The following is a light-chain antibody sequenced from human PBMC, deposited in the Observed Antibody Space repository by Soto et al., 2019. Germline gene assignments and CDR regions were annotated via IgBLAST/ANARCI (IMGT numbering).Light chain of an antibody. J-gene: IGKJ1*01. Sequence: IVLSQSPAAVSLSQGERATHSCRASQRVSNDFAWYQQRPGQAPRLLIYDASNRATGVPARFSGSRSGTDFTLTISDLEPADFGLYYCQQRLNWPPGFGQGTKV. CDR2: DAS. V-gene: IGKV3-11*01. CDR3: QQRLNWPPG. CDR1: QRVSND.